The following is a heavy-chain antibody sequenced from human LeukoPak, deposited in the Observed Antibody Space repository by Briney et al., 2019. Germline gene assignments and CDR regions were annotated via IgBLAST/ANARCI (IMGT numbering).Heavy chain of an antibody. CDR2: ISSSSSTI. D-gene: IGHD2-8*01. Sequence: GGSLRLSCAASGLTFSSYSINWVRQAPGKGLEWVSYISSSSSTIYYAESVKGRFTISRDNAKNSLYLQMNSLRAEDTAVYYCARSHSYCTDGVCSKPFDSWGQGTLVTVSS. J-gene: IGHJ4*02. CDR1: GLTFSSYS. CDR3: ARSHSYCTDGVCSKPFDS. V-gene: IGHV3-48*01.